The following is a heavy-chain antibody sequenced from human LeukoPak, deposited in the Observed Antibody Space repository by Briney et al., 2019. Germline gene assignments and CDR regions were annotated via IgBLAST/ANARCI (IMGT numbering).Heavy chain of an antibody. V-gene: IGHV4-39*07. CDR3: ARDRRPKGELSFYHDY. D-gene: IGHD3-16*02. CDR1: GGSISSSSYY. CDR2: IYYSRST. Sequence: SETLSLTCTVSGGSISSSSYYWGWIRQPPGKGLEWIGSIYYSRSTYYNPSLKSLVTISVDTSKNQFSLKLRSVTATHTAVYSCARDRRPKGELSFYHDYWGQGTLVTVSS. J-gene: IGHJ4*02.